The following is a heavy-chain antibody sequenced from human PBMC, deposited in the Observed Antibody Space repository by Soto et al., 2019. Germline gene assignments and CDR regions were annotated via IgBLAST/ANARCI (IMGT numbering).Heavy chain of an antibody. D-gene: IGHD6-13*01. V-gene: IGHV4-31*03. CDR2: IYYSGDT. CDR3: ARVDSASWLDY. CDR1: GVSISHGAYY. Sequence: QVQLQESGPGLVKPSQTLSLTCTVSGVSISHGAYYWSWIRQLPGKGLEWIGYIYYSGDTQYNPSXKXRITVSIDTSKNQFSLKMNSVTAADTAMYFCARVDSASWLDYWGQGTLVTVSS. J-gene: IGHJ4*02.